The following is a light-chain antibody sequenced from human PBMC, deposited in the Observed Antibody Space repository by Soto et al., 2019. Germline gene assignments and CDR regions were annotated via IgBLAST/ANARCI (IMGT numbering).Light chain of an antibody. J-gene: IGKJ1*01. CDR3: MQRKEFKWK. CDR2: GIS. CDR1: QTLLDSDDGNTY. V-gene: IGKV2-40*01. Sequence: DIVMTQTPLSLPVTPGEPASISCRSSQTLLDSDDGNTYLDWYLQKPGQSPQLLIYGISSRASGVPDRFSGSGSGTDFTLKISRVEAGDVGVFYCMQRKEFKWKCGQGTKVDIK.